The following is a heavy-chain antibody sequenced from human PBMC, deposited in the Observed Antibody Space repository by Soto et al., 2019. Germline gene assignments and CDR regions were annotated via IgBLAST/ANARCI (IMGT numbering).Heavy chain of an antibody. CDR3: ARDTYFYGSGSYGP. D-gene: IGHD3-10*01. CDR1: GFTFSSYS. V-gene: IGHV3-21*01. J-gene: IGHJ5*02. CDR2: ISSSSSYI. Sequence: EVQLVESGGGLVKPGGSLRPSCAASGFTFSSYSMNWVRQAPGKGLEWVSSISSSSSYIYYADSVKGRFTISRDNAKNSLYLQMNSLRAEDTAVYYCARDTYFYGSGSYGPWGQGTLVTVSS.